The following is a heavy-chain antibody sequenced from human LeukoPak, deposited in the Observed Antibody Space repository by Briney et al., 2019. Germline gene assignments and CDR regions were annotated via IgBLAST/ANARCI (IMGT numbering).Heavy chain of an antibody. V-gene: IGHV4-38-2*01. Sequence: SETLSLTCAVSGYSISSGYYWGWIRQPPGKGLEWIGSIYHSGSTYDNPALKRRVTISVDTSTNQFSLNLSSVTAADTAVYYCARHGEGGWNYVGFDYWGQGTLVTVSS. CDR1: GYSISSGYY. CDR2: IYHSGST. D-gene: IGHD3-16*01. CDR3: ARHGEGGWNYVGFDY. J-gene: IGHJ4*02.